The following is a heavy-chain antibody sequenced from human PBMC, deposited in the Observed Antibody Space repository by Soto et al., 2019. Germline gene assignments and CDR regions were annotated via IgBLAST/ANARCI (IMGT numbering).Heavy chain of an antibody. D-gene: IGHD3-9*01. CDR2: IYYSGST. V-gene: IGHV4-30-4*01. J-gene: IGHJ4*02. Sequence: SETLSLTCAVSGGSITSGDYYWCWIRQPPGKGLEWITYIYYSGSTYYNPSLKSRVTISVDTSKNQFSLNLSSVTAADTAVYYCARVMYDILTGYYAHDCWGQGTLVTVSS. CDR3: ARVMYDILTGYYAHDC. CDR1: GGSITSGDYY.